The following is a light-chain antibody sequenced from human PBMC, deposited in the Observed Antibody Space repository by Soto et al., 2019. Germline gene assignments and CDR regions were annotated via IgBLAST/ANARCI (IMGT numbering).Light chain of an antibody. CDR3: FSFTSTSTHV. CDR2: EVN. CDR1: RGDVGAYDY. V-gene: IGLV2-14*01. Sequence: QSLLTPPASLSGSREQSITIPYTATRGDVGAYDYDSRFNHHSDTAPKIMISEVNNRPSGVSNRFSGSKTGNTAYLTISGLQVEDEAEYFCFSFTSTSTHVFGTGTKVTVL. J-gene: IGLJ1*01.